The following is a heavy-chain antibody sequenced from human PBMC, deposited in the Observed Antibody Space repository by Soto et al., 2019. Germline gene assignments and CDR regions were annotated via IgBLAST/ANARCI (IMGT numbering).Heavy chain of an antibody. Sequence: EVQLLESGGGLVQPGGSLRLSCSASGFTFSSYAMSWVRQAPGKGLEWVSAVSGSGGGTLYADSVKGRFTISRDNSKNTLYLRMNSLSAEDTAVYYCAKHKGSGSYSPGDYWGQGTLVTVSS. D-gene: IGHD1-26*01. CDR2: VSGSGGGT. CDR1: GFTFSSYA. J-gene: IGHJ4*02. V-gene: IGHV3-23*01. CDR3: AKHKGSGSYSPGDY.